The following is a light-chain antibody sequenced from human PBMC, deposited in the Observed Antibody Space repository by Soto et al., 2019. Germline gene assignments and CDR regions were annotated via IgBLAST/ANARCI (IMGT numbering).Light chain of an antibody. CDR1: QSVSSY. CDR3: QQRSNWPPGGT. V-gene: IGKV3-11*01. Sequence: EIVLTQSPATLSLSPGERATLSCRASQSVSSYLAWYQQKPGQAPRLLIYDASNRATGIPARFSGSGPGTSFTVTISSLEPEDFAVYHCQQRSNWPPGGTFGQGTKLEIK. CDR2: DAS. J-gene: IGKJ2*01.